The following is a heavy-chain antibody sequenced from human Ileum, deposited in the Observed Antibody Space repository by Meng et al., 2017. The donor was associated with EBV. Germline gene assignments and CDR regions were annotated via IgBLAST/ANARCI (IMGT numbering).Heavy chain of an antibody. D-gene: IGHD1-14*01. CDR2: IGLSAHAI. V-gene: IGHV3-11*01. Sequence: IQLVESGGGLVKPGGSLSLSCAASGFTFSDYSLSWIRQAPGRGLQVIASIGLSAHAIYYADSVKGRFTISRDNANNSLYLQMNNLRVDETAVYYCAGRNNWFDPWGQGTLVTVSS. J-gene: IGHJ5*02. CDR1: GFTFSDYS. CDR3: AGRNNWFDP.